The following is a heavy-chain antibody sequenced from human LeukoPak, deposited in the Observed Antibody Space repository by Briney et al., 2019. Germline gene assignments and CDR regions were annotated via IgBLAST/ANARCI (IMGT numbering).Heavy chain of an antibody. CDR3: VEGAGATDYYYYMDV. D-gene: IGHD1-14*01. V-gene: IGHV3-30*02. Sequence: PGGSLRLSCAASGFTFRSHGMHWVRQAPGKGLEWVAFIRYDGSNKYYADSVEGRFTISRDNSKDTLYLQMNSLRGEDTAVYYCVEGAGATDYYYYMDVWGKGTTVTVSS. J-gene: IGHJ6*03. CDR1: GFTFRSHG. CDR2: IRYDGSNK.